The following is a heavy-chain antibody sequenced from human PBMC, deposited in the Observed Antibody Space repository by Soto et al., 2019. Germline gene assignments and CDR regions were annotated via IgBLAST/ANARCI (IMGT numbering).Heavy chain of an antibody. D-gene: IGHD3-16*01. V-gene: IGHV3-11*01. CDR3: TRDPRITDF. CDR2: ISPGGDIR. Sequence: PGESLRLSCAASGFIFTNFYMTWIRQAPGKGLELVSYISPGGDIRNYVDSVKGRFTISRDNTNRLVYLHMNSLRAEDTAVYYCTRDPRITDFWGQGTLVTVSS. CDR1: GFIFTNFY. J-gene: IGHJ4*02.